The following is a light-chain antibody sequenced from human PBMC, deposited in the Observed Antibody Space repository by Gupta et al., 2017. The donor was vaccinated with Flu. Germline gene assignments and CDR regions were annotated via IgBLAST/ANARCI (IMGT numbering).Light chain of an antibody. CDR3: AAWDDSHSSCL. CDR2: RTN. V-gene: IGLV1-47*01. J-gene: IGLJ1*01. CDR1: GANIATHY. Sequence: TTCGLKCGANIATHYLHWYQQPPGTAPKLLIYRTNPRPSGVPDRFSGSKFGTTAALTISGLQAEDEADYYCAAWDDSHSSCLLGTGTKVTVL.